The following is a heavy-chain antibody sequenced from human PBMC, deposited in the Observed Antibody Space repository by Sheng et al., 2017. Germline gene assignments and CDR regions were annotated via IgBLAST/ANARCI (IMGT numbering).Heavy chain of an antibody. D-gene: IGHD5-18*01. V-gene: IGHV3-33*01. J-gene: IGHJ3*02. CDR2: IWYDGSNK. CDR3: ARARGYSYGYDAFDI. Sequence: ESGGGVVQPGRSLRLSCAASGFTFSSYGMHWVRQAPGKGLEWVAVIWYDGSNKYYADSVKGRFTISRDNSKNTLYLQMNSLRAEDTAVYYCARARGYSYGYDAFDIWGQGTMVTVSS. CDR1: GFTFSSYG.